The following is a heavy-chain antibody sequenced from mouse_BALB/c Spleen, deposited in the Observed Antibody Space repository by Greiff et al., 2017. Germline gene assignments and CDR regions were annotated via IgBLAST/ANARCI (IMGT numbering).Heavy chain of an antibody. J-gene: IGHJ4*01. CDR1: GFNIKDTY. D-gene: IGHD2-1*01. CDR2: IDPANGNT. CDR3: ARCSPIYYYAMDY. V-gene: IGHV14-3*02. Sequence: VQLQQSGAELVKPGASVKLSCTASGFNIKDTYMHWVKQRPEQGLEWIGRIDPANGNTKYDPKFQGKATITADTSSNTAYLQLSSLTSEDTAVDYCARCSPIYYYAMDYWGQGTSVTVSS.